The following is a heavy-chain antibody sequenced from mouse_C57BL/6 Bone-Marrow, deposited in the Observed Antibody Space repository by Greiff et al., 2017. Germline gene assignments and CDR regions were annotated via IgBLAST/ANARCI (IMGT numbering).Heavy chain of an antibody. Sequence: QVQLQQPGAELVKPGASVKLSCKASGYTFTSYWMQWVKQRPGQGLEWIEEIDPSDSYTNYNQKFKGKATLTVYTSSSTAYMQLSSLTSEDSAVYYCARGWSRDYYAMDYWGQGTSVTVSS. J-gene: IGHJ4*01. CDR1: GYTFTSYW. CDR3: ARGWSRDYYAMDY. V-gene: IGHV1-50*01. D-gene: IGHD1-1*02. CDR2: IDPSDSYT.